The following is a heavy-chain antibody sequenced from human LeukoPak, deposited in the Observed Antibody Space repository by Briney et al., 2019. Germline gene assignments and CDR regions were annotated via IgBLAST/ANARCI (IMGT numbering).Heavy chain of an antibody. J-gene: IGHJ4*02. V-gene: IGHV4-39*07. CDR3: ARYQTGTMFAV. D-gene: IGHD1/OR15-1a*01. CDR1: GASINSDTYY. Sequence: TSETLSLACTVSGASINSDTYYWGWIRQLPGKGLEWIGTHSHSGSAYYNPSLRSRITKSLDTSENQLSLKLYSVTAADTAIYYCARYQTGTMFAVWGQGTLVTISS. CDR2: HSHSGSA.